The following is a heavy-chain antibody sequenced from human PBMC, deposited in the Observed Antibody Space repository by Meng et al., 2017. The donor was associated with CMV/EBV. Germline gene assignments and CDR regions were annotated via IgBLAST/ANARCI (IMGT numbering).Heavy chain of an antibody. J-gene: IGHJ5*02. CDR2: INHSGST. CDR3: ARDLPGGWFDP. V-gene: IGHV4-34*01. CDR1: GGSFSGYY. D-gene: IGHD1-14*01. Sequence: ETLSLTCAVYGGSFSGYYWSWIRQPPGKGLEWIGEINHSGSTNYNPSLKSRVTISVDTSKNQFSLKLSSVTAADTAVYYCARDLPGGWFDPWGQGTLVTVSS.